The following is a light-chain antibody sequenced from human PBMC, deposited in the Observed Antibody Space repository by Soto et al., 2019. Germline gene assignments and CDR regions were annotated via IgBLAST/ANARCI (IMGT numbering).Light chain of an antibody. V-gene: IGLV2-8*01. J-gene: IGLJ2*01. CDR2: EVS. Sequence: QSVLTQPPSASGSLGQSVTIPCTGTSSDVGDYNYVSWYQQHPGKVPKLMIYEVSKLPSGVPDRFSGSKSGNTASLTVSGLQAEDEADYYCSSFAGSPVVFGGGTKLTVL. CDR1: SSDVGDYNY. CDR3: SSFAGSPVV.